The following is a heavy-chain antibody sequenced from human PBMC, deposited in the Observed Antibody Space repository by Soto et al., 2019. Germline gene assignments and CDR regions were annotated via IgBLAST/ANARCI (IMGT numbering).Heavy chain of an antibody. D-gene: IGHD5-12*01. J-gene: IGHJ4*02. CDR3: TRGASGYGNFDY. CDR1: GFSFSTW. V-gene: IGHV3-74*01. Sequence: EVQLVESGGGVVQPGGSLRLSCAASGFSFSTWMHWVRQAPGKGLVWLSRINGEGSNINYADSVKGRIIVSRDNAKNTLYLQISSLTAEDTAVYYCTRGASGYGNFDYWGQGVLLTVSS. CDR2: INGEGSNI.